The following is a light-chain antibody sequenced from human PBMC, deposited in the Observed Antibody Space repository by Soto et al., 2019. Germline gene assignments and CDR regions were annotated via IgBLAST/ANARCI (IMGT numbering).Light chain of an antibody. CDR2: DAS. CDR1: QDISNY. J-gene: IGKJ3*01. V-gene: IGKV1-33*01. CDR3: QQYDNSFT. Sequence: DIQMTQSPSSLSASVGDRVTITCQASQDISNYLNWYQQKPGKAPKLLIYDASNLETGVPSRFSGSGSGTDFTFTISSLQPEDIATYYCQQYDNSFTFGPGTKVDI.